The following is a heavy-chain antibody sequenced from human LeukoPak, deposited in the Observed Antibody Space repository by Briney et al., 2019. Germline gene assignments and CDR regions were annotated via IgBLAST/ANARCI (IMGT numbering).Heavy chain of an antibody. J-gene: IGHJ4*02. D-gene: IGHD5-18*01. Sequence: PSETLSLTCAVYGGSFSGYYWSWIRQPPGKGLEWIGEINHSGSTNYNPSLKSRVNISVDTSKNRFSLKLSSVTAADTAVYYCARGRADTAMVTLGYWGQGTLVTVSS. V-gene: IGHV4-34*01. CDR1: GGSFSGYY. CDR2: INHSGST. CDR3: ARGRADTAMVTLGY.